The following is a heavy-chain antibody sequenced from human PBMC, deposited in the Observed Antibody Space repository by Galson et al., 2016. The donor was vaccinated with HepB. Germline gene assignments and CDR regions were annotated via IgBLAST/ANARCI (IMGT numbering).Heavy chain of an antibody. V-gene: IGHV3-33*06. Sequence: SLRLSCAASAFTFSNYGMHWVRQAPGKGLEWVAGIWTDGSNKYYGDSVKGRFTISRDNSKHTLYLQMSSLRAEDTAAYYCAKVGHAFWNTYFAHAYYFDYWGQGNLVAVSS. D-gene: IGHD3-3*01. J-gene: IGHJ4*02. CDR3: AKVGHAFWNTYFAHAYYFDY. CDR1: AFTFSNYG. CDR2: IWTDGSNK.